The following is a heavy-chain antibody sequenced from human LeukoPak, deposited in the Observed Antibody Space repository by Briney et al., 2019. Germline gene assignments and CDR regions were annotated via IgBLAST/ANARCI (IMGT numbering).Heavy chain of an antibody. CDR3: ARDLRLSPYSGGWPLDY. Sequence: SETLSLTCAVYGGSVNGYYWSWIRQPPGKGLEWIGEINHSGSTNYNPPLKSRVTISVDTSKNQFSLKLSSVTAADTAVYYCARDLRLSPYSGGWPLDYWGQGTLVTVSS. CDR1: GGSVNGYY. CDR2: INHSGST. V-gene: IGHV4-34*01. D-gene: IGHD6-19*01. J-gene: IGHJ4*02.